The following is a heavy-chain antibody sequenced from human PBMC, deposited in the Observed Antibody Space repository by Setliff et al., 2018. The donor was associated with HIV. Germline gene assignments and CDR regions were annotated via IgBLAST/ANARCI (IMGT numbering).Heavy chain of an antibody. Sequence: GGSLRLSCAASGFTFSGSTIHWVRQASGKGLEWVGRIGSKANSYATAYAASVKGRFTTSREDSKNTAYLQMNSLKTEDTAVYYCKADSSGYPWGQGTLVTVSS. CDR3: KADSSGYP. CDR1: GFTFSGST. CDR2: IGSKANSYAT. D-gene: IGHD3-22*01. J-gene: IGHJ5*02. V-gene: IGHV3-73*01.